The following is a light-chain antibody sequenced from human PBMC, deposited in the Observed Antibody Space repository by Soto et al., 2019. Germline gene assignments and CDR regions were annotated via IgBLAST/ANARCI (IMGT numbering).Light chain of an antibody. V-gene: IGKV1-39*01. J-gene: IGKJ1*01. CDR2: AAS. CDR1: QSVSSY. CDR3: QQYYSSPPT. Sequence: DIQMTQSPSSLSASVGDRVTITCRASQSVSSYLNWYQHKPGKAPKLLIYAASSLQSGVPSRFSGSGSGTDFTLTISCLQSEDFATYYCQQYYSSPPTFGQGTKVDIK.